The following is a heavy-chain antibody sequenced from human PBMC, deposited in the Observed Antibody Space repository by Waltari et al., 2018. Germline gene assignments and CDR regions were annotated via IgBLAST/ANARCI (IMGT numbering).Heavy chain of an antibody. CDR1: GGSISSYY. D-gene: IGHD2-21*01. V-gene: IGHV4-59*01. Sequence: QVQLQESGPGLVKPSETLSLTCTVSGGSISSYYWSWIRQPPGKGLEWIGYIYYSGSTNYNPSLKSRVTISVDTSKNQFSLKLSSVTAADTAVYYCAREWRFDGRIFDYWGQGTLVTVSS. CDR2: IYYSGST. J-gene: IGHJ4*02. CDR3: AREWRFDGRIFDY.